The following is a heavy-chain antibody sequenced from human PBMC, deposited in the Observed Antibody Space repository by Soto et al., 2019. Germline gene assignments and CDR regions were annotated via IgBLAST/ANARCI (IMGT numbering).Heavy chain of an antibody. CDR3: AAAAGYYYYYYGMDV. V-gene: IGHV1-58*01. D-gene: IGHD6-13*01. J-gene: IGHJ6*02. Sequence: ASVKVSCKASGYTFSKFGVTWVRQARGQRLEWIGWIVVGSGNTNYAQKFQERVTITRDMSTSTAYMELSSLRSEDTAVYYCAAAAGYYYYYYGMDVWGQGTTVTVSS. CDR2: IVVGSGNT. CDR1: GYTFSKFG.